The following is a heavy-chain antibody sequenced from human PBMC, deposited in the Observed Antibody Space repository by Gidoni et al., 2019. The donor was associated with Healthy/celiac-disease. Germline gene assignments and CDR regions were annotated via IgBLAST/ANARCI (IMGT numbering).Heavy chain of an antibody. Sequence: QLQLQESGPGLVKPSETLSLTCTVSGGSISRSRYSWGWIRQPPGKGLEWIGSIYYSGSTYYNPSLKSRVTISVDTAKNQFSLKLSSVTAADTAVYYCARHPPGGSGSYTPTEEFDPWGQGTLVTVSS. J-gene: IGHJ5*02. CDR2: IYYSGST. CDR1: GGSISRSRYS. D-gene: IGHD3-10*01. V-gene: IGHV4-39*01. CDR3: ARHPPGGSGSYTPTEEFDP.